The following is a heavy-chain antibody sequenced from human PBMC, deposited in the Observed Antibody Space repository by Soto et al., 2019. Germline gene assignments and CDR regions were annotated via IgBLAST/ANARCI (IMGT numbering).Heavy chain of an antibody. CDR2: INPNSGGT. CDR1: GYTFTGYY. V-gene: IGHV1-2*04. CDR3: ASSTGGVRFLEWFYTDYYYYGMDV. D-gene: IGHD3-3*01. Sequence: QVQLVQSGAEVKKPGASVKVSCKASGYTFTGYYMHWVRQAPGQGLEWMGWINPNSGGTNYAQKFQGWVTMTRDTSISTAYMELSRLRSDDTAVYYCASSTGGVRFLEWFYTDYYYYGMDVWGQGTTVTVSS. J-gene: IGHJ6*02.